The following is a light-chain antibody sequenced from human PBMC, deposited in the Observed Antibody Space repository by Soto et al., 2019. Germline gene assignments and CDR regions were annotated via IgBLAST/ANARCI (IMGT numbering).Light chain of an antibody. V-gene: IGLV2-14*01. Sequence: QSALTQPASMSGSPGQSITISCTGTSSDVGGYNYVSWYQQHPGKAPKLMIYEVSNRPSGISDRFSGFKSANTAYLTISGVQPEDEADYHCSSYTTIKTVVFGGGTKLTVL. J-gene: IGLJ2*01. CDR3: SSYTTIKTVV. CDR2: EVS. CDR1: SSDVGGYNY.